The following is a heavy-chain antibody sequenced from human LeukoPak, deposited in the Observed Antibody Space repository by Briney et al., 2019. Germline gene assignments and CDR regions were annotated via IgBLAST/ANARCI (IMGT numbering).Heavy chain of an antibody. J-gene: IGHJ4*02. CDR1: GFTFSSYA. D-gene: IGHD3-10*01. Sequence: GGSLRLSCAASGFTFSSYAMNWVRQAPGKGLEWVSAISGSGGSTYYADSVKGRFTISRDNSKNTLYLQMNSLRAEDTAVYYCAKSLVRFGELLSGFDYWGQGTLVTVSS. V-gene: IGHV3-23*01. CDR2: ISGSGGST. CDR3: AKSLVRFGELLSGFDY.